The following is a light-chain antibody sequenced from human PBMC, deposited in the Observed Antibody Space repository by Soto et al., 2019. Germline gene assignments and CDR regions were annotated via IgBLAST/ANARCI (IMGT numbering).Light chain of an antibody. CDR3: QQYNSYLSWT. J-gene: IGKJ1*01. CDR1: QSISSW. V-gene: IGKV1-5*01. CDR2: DAS. Sequence: IQMTQSPSTLSASVGDIVTITCRASQSISSWLAWYQQKPGKAPKLLIYDASSLESGVPSRFSGSGSGTEFTLTISSLQPDDFATYYCQQYNSYLSWTFGQGTKVDIK.